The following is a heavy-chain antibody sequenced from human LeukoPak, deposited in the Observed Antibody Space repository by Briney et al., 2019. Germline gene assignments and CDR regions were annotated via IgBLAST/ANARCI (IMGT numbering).Heavy chain of an antibody. Sequence: PGGSLRLSCAASGFXFRDYEMNWVRQAPGKGLDWLSYISITSNTIHYADSVKGRFTISRDNAKNSLYLQMTSLRADDTAIYYCARGGLDAYDYWGQGTLVTVSS. J-gene: IGHJ4*02. V-gene: IGHV3-48*03. CDR3: ARGGLDAYDY. CDR2: ISITSNTI. CDR1: GFXFRDYE. D-gene: IGHD5-24*01.